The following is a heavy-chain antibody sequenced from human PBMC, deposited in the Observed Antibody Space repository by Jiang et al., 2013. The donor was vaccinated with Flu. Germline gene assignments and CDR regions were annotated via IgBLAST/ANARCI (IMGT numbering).Heavy chain of an antibody. V-gene: IGHV1-69*01. Sequence: SGAEVKKTGASVRVSCMASGDSFVNYDLIWVRQAPGRGLEWVGGVTPFFGTANVAQRFQGRVRFLGYPSTSTADMELDWLRPEDTALYFCVAAFGGSHVWGPGTLVTVSS. D-gene: IGHD2-15*01. CDR3: VAAFGGSHV. J-gene: IGHJ3*01. CDR1: GDSFVNYD. CDR2: VTPFFGTA.